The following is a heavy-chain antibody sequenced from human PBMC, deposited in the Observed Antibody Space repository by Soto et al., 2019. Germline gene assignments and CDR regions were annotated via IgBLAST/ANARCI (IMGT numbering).Heavy chain of an antibody. Sequence: EVQLLESGGGLVQPGGSLRLSCAASGFTFSTYAMSWVRQAPRKGLEWVSAISGNGGDYTYYADSVKGRFTISRDNSKNTLYLQMNGLRAEDTAVYYCVPLCRYCSTTTPSWGQGTLVTVSS. CDR3: VPLCRYCSTTTPS. CDR1: GFTFSTYA. V-gene: IGHV3-23*01. CDR2: ISGNGGDYT. D-gene: IGHD2-2*01. J-gene: IGHJ4*02.